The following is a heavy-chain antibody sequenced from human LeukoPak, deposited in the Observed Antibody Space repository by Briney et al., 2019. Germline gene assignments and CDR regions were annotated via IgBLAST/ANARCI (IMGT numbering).Heavy chain of an antibody. CDR1: GFTFDDYA. D-gene: IGHD3-9*01. V-gene: IGHV3-9*01. J-gene: IGHJ4*02. CDR2: ISWNSGSI. CDR3: AKDQRYFDWLSYFDY. Sequence: GGSLRLSCAASGFTFDDYAMHWVRQAPGKGLEWVSGISWNSGSIGYADSVKGRFTISRDNAKNSLYLQMNSLRAEDTALYYCAKDQRYFDWLSYFDYWGQGTLVTVSS.